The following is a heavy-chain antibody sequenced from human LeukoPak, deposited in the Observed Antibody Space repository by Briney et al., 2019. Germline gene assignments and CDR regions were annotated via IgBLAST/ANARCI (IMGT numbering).Heavy chain of an antibody. Sequence: PSQTLSLTCTVSGGSISSGDYYWSWIRQPPGKGLEWIGYIYYSGSTYYNPSLKSRATISVDTSKNQFSLKLSSVTAADTAVYYCARGGHYGDAFDIWGQGTMVTVSS. CDR1: GGSISSGDYY. CDR2: IYYSGST. D-gene: IGHD3-10*01. V-gene: IGHV4-30-4*08. J-gene: IGHJ3*02. CDR3: ARGGHYGDAFDI.